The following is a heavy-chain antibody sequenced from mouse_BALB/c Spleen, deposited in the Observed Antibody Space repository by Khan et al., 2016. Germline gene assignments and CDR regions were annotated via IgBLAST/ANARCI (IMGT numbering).Heavy chain of an antibody. CDR2: ISYSGST. V-gene: IGHV3-2*02. Sequence: EVQLQESGPGLVKPSQSLSLTCTVTGYSITSDYAWNWIRQFPGNKLELMGYISYSGSTTYNPSLKSRISITRDTSKNKFFLQLNSVTTEDTATXYCARTLLRPYYFDYWGQGTTLTVSS. CDR3: ARTLLRPYYFDY. J-gene: IGHJ2*01. D-gene: IGHD1-2*01. CDR1: GYSITSDYA.